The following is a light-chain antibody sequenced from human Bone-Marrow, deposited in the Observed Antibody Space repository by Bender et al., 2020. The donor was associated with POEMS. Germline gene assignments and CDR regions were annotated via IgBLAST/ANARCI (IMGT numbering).Light chain of an antibody. V-gene: IGLV1-50*01. Sequence: QSVLTQPPSVSGAPGQRVTISCTGSSSNIGAGYGVHWYQQFPGTAPKLLIYYDDLLTPGVSDRFSASKSGTSASLAISELQSEDEALYYCSAWDDSLSGWVFGGGTKLTVL. CDR3: SAWDDSLSGWV. CDR2: YDD. CDR1: SSNIGAGYG. J-gene: IGLJ3*02.